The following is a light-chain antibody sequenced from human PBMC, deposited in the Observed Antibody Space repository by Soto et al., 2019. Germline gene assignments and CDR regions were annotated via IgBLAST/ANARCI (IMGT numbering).Light chain of an antibody. V-gene: IGKV3-11*01. CDR3: QQRSNWPPTLT. CDR1: QSVSSY. Sequence: EIVLTQSPATLSLSPGERATLSCRASQSVSSYLAWYQQKPGQAPRLLIYDASNRATSIPARFSGSGSATDFTLTISSLEPEDFAVYYCQQRSNWPPTLTFGGGTKVEIK. J-gene: IGKJ4*01. CDR2: DAS.